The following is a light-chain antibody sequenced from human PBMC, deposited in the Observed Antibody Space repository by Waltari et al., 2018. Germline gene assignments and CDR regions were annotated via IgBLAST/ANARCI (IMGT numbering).Light chain of an antibody. J-gene: IGLJ3*02. CDR3: LIWHNSAWM. V-gene: IGLV5-45*02. CDR2: YKSDSDK. CDR1: SGINVGTYR. Sequence: QAVVTQPSSLSASPGASASLTCTFRSGINVGTYRIHWYQQKPGSPPQYLLTYKSDSDKQRGSCVPSRFSGSKDASANAGILLISGLQSVDEADYYCLIWHNSAWMFGGGTKLTVL.